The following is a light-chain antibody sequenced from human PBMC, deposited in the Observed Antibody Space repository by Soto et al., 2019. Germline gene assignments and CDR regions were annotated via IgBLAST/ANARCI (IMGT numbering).Light chain of an antibody. V-gene: IGKV1-33*01. CDR3: QQYDNLIRT. J-gene: IGKJ1*01. CDR2: DAS. CDR1: QDISNY. Sequence: DIQMTHSPSSLCASLGDRVTIAVQASQDISNYLNWYQQKPGKAPKLLIYDASNLETGVPSRFSGSGSGTDFTFTISSLQPEDIATYYCQQYDNLIRTFGQGTKVDIK.